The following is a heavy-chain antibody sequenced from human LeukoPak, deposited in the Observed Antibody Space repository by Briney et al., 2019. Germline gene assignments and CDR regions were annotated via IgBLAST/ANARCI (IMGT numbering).Heavy chain of an antibody. CDR2: IYYSGST. Sequence: PSETLSLTCTVSGGSISSSSYYWGWIRQPPGKGLEWIGSIYYSGSTHYNPSLKSRVTISVDTSKNQFSLKLSSVTAADTAVYYCASPFPFDYWGQGALVTVSS. CDR1: GGSISSSSYY. J-gene: IGHJ4*02. CDR3: ASPFPFDY. D-gene: IGHD2/OR15-2a*01. V-gene: IGHV4-39*01.